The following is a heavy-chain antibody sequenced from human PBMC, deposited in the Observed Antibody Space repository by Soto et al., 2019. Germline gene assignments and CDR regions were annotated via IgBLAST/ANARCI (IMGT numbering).Heavy chain of an antibody. CDR2: VNGGTGQT. J-gene: IGHJ6*02. D-gene: IGHD1-1*01. CDR1: GYTFSTYA. Sequence: ASVKVSCKASGYTFSTYAMHWVRQAPGQSLEWMGWVNGGTGQTKYSQRFQDRVTITRDASASTAYMELSSLRSEDTAVYYCARGKGMEENYYYYGLDIWGQGTTVTVSS. CDR3: ARGKGMEENYYYYGLDI. V-gene: IGHV1-3*01.